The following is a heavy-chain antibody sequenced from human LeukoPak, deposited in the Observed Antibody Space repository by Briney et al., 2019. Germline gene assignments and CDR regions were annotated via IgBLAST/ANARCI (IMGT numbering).Heavy chain of an antibody. Sequence: GGSLRLSCVASGFTFSKYGMHWVRQAPGKGLQWLALIWYDGHNNYYADSVKGRFTISRDNSKNTLFLEMNDLKEEDTAVYYCAREWGLIAVAGGPGYWGQGTLVTVSS. CDR3: AREWGLIAVAGGPGY. D-gene: IGHD2-21*01. CDR1: GFTFSKYG. CDR2: IWYDGHNN. J-gene: IGHJ4*02. V-gene: IGHV3-33*01.